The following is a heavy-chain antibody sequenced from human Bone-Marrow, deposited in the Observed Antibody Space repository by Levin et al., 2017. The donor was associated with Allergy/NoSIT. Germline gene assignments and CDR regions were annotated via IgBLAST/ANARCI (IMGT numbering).Heavy chain of an antibody. CDR1: GYDFSTNW. V-gene: IGHV5-51*01. Sequence: GESLKISCKGSGYDFSTNWIGWVRQMPGKGLEWMGIFYPGDSDSKYSPPFEGHVFISVDTSTSTAYLHWRSLEASDTAIYYCAMSGWGGYFDSWGQGTLVTVSS. J-gene: IGHJ4*02. CDR2: FYPGDSDS. CDR3: AMSGWGGYFDS. D-gene: IGHD3-16*01.